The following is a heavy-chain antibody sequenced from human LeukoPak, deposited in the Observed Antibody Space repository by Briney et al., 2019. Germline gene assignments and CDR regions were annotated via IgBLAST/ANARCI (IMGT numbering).Heavy chain of an antibody. D-gene: IGHD4-17*01. Sequence: GGSLRLSCAASGFTFSSYAMHWVRRAPGKGLEWVAVISYDGSNKYYADSVKGRFTISRDNSKNTLYLQMNSLRAEDTAVYYCARGPSINYGDYYHWGQGTLVTVSS. CDR2: ISYDGSNK. CDR1: GFTFSSYA. J-gene: IGHJ5*02. CDR3: ARGPSINYGDYYH. V-gene: IGHV3-30-3*01.